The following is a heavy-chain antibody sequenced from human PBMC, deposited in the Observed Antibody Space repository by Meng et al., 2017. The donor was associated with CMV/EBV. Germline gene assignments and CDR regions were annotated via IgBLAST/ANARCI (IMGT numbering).Heavy chain of an antibody. CDR1: GFTFRSYT. CDR3: ARGPYCSGGSCYSVYYYYSMDV. Sequence: GESLRLSCAASGFTFRSYTMHWVRQAPGKGLEWVAIISFDGSNKYYADSVKGRFTISRDNSKNTLYLHMNSLRVEDTAVYYCARGPYCSGGSCYSVYYYYSMDVWGQGTTVTVSS. J-gene: IGHJ6*02. V-gene: IGHV3-30-3*01. CDR2: ISFDGSNK. D-gene: IGHD2-15*01.